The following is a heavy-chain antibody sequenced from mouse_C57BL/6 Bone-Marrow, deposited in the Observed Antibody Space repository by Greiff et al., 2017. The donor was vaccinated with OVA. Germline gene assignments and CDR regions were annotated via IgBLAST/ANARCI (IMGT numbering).Heavy chain of an antibody. CDR2: ISYDGSN. Sequence: EVKLMESGPGLVKPSQSLSLTCSVTGYSITSGYYWNWIRQFPGNKLEWMGYISYDGSNNYNPSLKNRISITRDTSKNQFFLKLNSVTTEDTATYYCARESAMDYCGQGTSVTVSS. V-gene: IGHV3-6*01. CDR3: ARESAMDY. CDR1: GYSITSGYY. J-gene: IGHJ4*01.